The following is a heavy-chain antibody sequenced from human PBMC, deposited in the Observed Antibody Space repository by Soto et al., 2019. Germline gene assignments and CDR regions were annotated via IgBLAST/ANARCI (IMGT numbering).Heavy chain of an antibody. CDR1: GFTFSSYS. V-gene: IGHV3-21*01. J-gene: IGHJ4*02. Sequence: GGSLRLSCAASGFTFSSYSMNWVRQAPGKGLEWVSSISSSSSYIYYADSVKGRFTISRDNAKNSLYLQMNSLRAEDTAVYYCARDRQWLAGYFDYWGQGTLVTVSS. CDR3: ARDRQWLAGYFDY. CDR2: ISSSSSYI. D-gene: IGHD6-19*01.